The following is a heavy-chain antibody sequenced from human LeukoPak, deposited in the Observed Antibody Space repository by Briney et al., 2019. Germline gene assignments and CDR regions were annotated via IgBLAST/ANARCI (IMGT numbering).Heavy chain of an antibody. J-gene: IGHJ6*02. CDR3: ARDYYDSSGSVYGMDV. CDR1: GYTFTSYY. D-gene: IGHD3-22*01. CDR2: INPSGGST. V-gene: IGHV1-46*01. Sequence: ASVKVSCKASGYTFTSYYMHWVRLAPGQGLEWVGIINPSGGSTSYAQKFQGRVTMTRDTSTSTVYMELSSLRSEDTAVYYCARDYYDSSGSVYGMDVWGQGTTVTVSS.